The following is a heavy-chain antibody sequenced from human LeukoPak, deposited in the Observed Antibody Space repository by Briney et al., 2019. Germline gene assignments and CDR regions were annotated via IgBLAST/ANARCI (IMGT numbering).Heavy chain of an antibody. Sequence: PSETLSLTCTVSGGSISSYYWSWIRQPAGKGLQWIGRIYTSGSTNYNPSLKSRVTISVDKSKNQFSLKLSSVTAADTAVYYCARGEYSYGFLDYFDYWGRGTLVTVSS. J-gene: IGHJ4*02. CDR2: IYTSGST. D-gene: IGHD5-18*01. CDR3: ARGEYSYGFLDYFDY. CDR1: GGSISSYY. V-gene: IGHV4-4*07.